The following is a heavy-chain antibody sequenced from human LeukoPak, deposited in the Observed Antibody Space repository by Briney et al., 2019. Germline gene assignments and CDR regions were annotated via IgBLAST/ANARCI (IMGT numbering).Heavy chain of an antibody. CDR2: ISGSGSTI. CDR3: AGGYVAFDY. Sequence: GGSLRLSCAASGFTFSSYGMNWVRQAPGKGLEWVSYISGSGSTISYADSVKGRYTISRDNAKNSLYLQMNSLRPEDTALYYCAGGYVAFDYWGQGTLVTVSS. V-gene: IGHV3-48*03. D-gene: IGHD3-16*01. CDR1: GFTFSSYG. J-gene: IGHJ4*02.